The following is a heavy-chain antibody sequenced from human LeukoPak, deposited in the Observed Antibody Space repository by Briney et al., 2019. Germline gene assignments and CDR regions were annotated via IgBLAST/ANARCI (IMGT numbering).Heavy chain of an antibody. D-gene: IGHD7-27*01. J-gene: IGHJ4*02. Sequence: ASVKVSCKASGYTFTSNDFHWVRQATGQRPELMGWMSPNSGDTGYAQKFQDRVTMTRNTSISTAYMELSSLRSDDTAVYYCARGPPNWGYDYWGPGTLVTVSS. V-gene: IGHV1-8*01. CDR3: ARGPPNWGYDY. CDR1: GYTFTSND. CDR2: MSPNSGDT.